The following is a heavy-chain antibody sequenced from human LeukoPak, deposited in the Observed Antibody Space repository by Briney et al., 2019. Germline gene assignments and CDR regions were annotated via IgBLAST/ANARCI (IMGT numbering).Heavy chain of an antibody. Sequence: SETLSLTCAVYGGSFSGYYWSWIRQPPGKGLEWIGEINHSGSTNYNPSLKSRVTISVDTSKNQFSLKLSSVTAADTAVYYCARGWAYYDFWSGTFSREQGTIFGVEPSDIWGQGTMVTVSS. D-gene: IGHD3-3*01. CDR1: GGSFSGYY. CDR3: ARGWAYYDFWSGTFSREQGTIFGVEPSDI. CDR2: INHSGST. V-gene: IGHV4-34*01. J-gene: IGHJ3*02.